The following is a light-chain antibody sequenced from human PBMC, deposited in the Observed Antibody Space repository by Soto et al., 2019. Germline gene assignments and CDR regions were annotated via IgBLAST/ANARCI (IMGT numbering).Light chain of an antibody. CDR1: HDISNY. CDR3: QQYDTYST. J-gene: IGKJ1*01. CDR2: GAS. Sequence: DIQMTQSPFSLSASVLDVVTITFRASHDISNYLAWYQQKPGKIPKLLIYGASTLPSGVPSRFSGSGSGTDFTFTISGLQTEDIATYYCQQYDTYSTFGQGTKVDIK. V-gene: IGKV1-27*01.